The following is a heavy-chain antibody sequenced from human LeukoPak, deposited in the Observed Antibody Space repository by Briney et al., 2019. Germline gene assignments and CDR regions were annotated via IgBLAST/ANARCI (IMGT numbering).Heavy chain of an antibody. CDR2: ISGSGGSA. V-gene: IGHV3-23*01. Sequence: GSLRLSFAASGFTFSSYAMSWVRPAPGKGLEWVSAISGSGGSAYYADSVKGRFTISRDNSKNTLYLQMNSLRAEDTAVYYCAKDMLWSGEPYFFGGQGTLVTVSS. J-gene: IGHJ4*02. CDR1: GFTFSSYA. CDR3: AKDMLWSGEPYFF. D-gene: IGHD3-10*01.